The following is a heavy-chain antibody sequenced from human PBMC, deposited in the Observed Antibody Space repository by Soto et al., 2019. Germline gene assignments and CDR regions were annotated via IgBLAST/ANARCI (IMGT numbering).Heavy chain of an antibody. Sequence: GASVKVSCKASGYTFTSYGISWVRQAPGQGLEWMGWISAYNGNTNYAQKFQGRVTITADESTSTACMELSSLRSEDTAVYYCATSYGTSWYGDFWGQGTLVTVSS. CDR2: ISAYNGNT. D-gene: IGHD6-13*01. V-gene: IGHV1-18*01. CDR3: ATSYGTSWYGDF. J-gene: IGHJ4*02. CDR1: GYTFTSYG.